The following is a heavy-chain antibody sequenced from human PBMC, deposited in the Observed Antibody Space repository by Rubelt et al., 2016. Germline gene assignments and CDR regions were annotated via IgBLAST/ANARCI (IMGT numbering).Heavy chain of an antibody. CDR2: IDAGNGDT. V-gene: IGHV1-3*01. D-gene: IGHD4-17*01. Sequence: QVQLVQSGAEVKKPGASVKVSCKASGFTFTNYGMHWVRQAPGQRPEWMGWIDAGNGDTKYSQKLKDRVSITRDASANTAYMGLSSLRSEDTAVYYCARANHGDYEDYWGQGTLVTVSS. CDR1: GFTFTNYG. CDR3: ARANHGDYEDY. J-gene: IGHJ4*02.